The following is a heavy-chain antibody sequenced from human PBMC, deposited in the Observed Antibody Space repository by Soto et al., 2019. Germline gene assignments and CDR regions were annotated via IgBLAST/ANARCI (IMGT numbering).Heavy chain of an antibody. V-gene: IGHV4-59*08. CDR3: ARLLSGSGSYYNKGVFDY. Sequence: QVQLQESGPGLVKPSETLSLTCTVSGGSISSYYWSWIRQPPGKGLEWIGYIYYSGSTNYNPSLKCRVTISVDTSKNQFSLKLSSVTAADTAVYYCARLLSGSGSYYNKGVFDYWGQGTLVTVSS. CDR2: IYYSGST. D-gene: IGHD3-10*01. CDR1: GGSISSYY. J-gene: IGHJ4*02.